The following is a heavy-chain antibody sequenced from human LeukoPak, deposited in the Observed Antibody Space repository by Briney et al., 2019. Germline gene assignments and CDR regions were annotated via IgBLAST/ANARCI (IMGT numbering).Heavy chain of an antibody. CDR1: GFTFSSYA. D-gene: IGHD2-15*01. J-gene: IGHJ5*02. CDR2: ISYDGSNK. Sequence: GRSLRLSCAASGFTFSSYAMHWVRQAPGMGLEWVAVISYDGSNKYYADSVKGRFTISRDNSKNTLYLQMNSLRAEDTAVYYCARERYCSGGSCSRGFDPWGQGTLVTVSS. V-gene: IGHV3-30-3*01. CDR3: ARERYCSGGSCSRGFDP.